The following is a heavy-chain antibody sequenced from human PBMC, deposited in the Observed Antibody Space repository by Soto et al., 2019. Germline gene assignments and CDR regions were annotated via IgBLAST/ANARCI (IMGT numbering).Heavy chain of an antibody. Sequence: GESLKISCKGSGYSFTSYWIGWVLQIPWKGLEWMGIIYPGDSDTRYSPSFQGQVTISADKSISTAYLQWSSLKASDTAMYYCARSDSSSWYYYYGMDVWGQGTTVTVSS. CDR3: ARSDSSSWYYYYGMDV. J-gene: IGHJ6*02. CDR2: IYPGDSDT. V-gene: IGHV5-51*01. D-gene: IGHD6-13*01. CDR1: GYSFTSYW.